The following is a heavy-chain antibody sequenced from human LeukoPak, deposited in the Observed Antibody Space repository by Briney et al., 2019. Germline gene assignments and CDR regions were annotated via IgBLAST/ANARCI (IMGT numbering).Heavy chain of an antibody. CDR2: IYHSGNT. D-gene: IGHD2-15*01. J-gene: IGHJ5*02. V-gene: IGHV4-4*02. CDR1: GGSISSSNW. CDR3: ARVIVADLNNWFDP. Sequence: SETLSLTCAVSGGSISSSNWWSWVRPPPGKGLEWIGEIYHSGNTNYNPSLKSRVTISVDKSKNQFSLKLSSVTAADTAMYYCARVIVADLNNWFDPWGQGTLVTVSS.